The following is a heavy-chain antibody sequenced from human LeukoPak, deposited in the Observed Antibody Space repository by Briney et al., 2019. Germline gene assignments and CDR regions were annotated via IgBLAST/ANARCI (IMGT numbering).Heavy chain of an antibody. CDR3: ARDPSSGSRGWLDP. V-gene: IGHV3-21*01. J-gene: IGHJ5*02. Sequence: GGSLRLSCAGSGFTFSRYTINWVRQAPGKGLEWISSIGSVSGYIYYADSVKGRFTISRDNAQSSVFLQMNSVGVEDTAIYYCARDPSSGSRGWLDPWGQGTLVTSPQ. CDR2: IGSVSGYI. CDR1: GFTFSRYT. D-gene: IGHD1-26*01.